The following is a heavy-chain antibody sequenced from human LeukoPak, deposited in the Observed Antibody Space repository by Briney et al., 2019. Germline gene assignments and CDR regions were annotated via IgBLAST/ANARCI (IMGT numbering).Heavy chain of an antibody. CDR2: INPNSGGT. Sequence: ASVKVSCKASGYTFTSYGISWVRQAPGQGLEWMGWINPNSGGTNYAQKFQGRVTMTRDTSISTAYMELSRLRSDDTAVYYCARDPLYGDYDAFDIWGQGTMVTVSS. CDR1: GYTFTSYG. CDR3: ARDPLYGDYDAFDI. D-gene: IGHD4-17*01. V-gene: IGHV1-2*02. J-gene: IGHJ3*02.